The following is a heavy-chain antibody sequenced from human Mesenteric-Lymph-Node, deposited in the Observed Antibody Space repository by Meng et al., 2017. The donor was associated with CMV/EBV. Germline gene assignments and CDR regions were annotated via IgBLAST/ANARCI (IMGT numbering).Heavy chain of an antibody. CDR2: INHGGST. CDR1: GWTFSDYY. D-gene: IGHD3-10*01. J-gene: IGHJ4*02. V-gene: IGHV4-34*01. Sequence: WGAYGWTFSDYYWSWIRQPPGKGLEWIGEINHGGSTNYNPSLKSRVTISVDTSKNQFSLKLNSVTAADTAVYYCARPSYGAGSYYYWGQGTLVTVSS. CDR3: ARPSYGAGSYYY.